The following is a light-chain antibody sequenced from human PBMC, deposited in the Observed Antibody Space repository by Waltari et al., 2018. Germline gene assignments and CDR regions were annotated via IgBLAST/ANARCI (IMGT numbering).Light chain of an antibody. V-gene: IGLV1-44*01. CDR2: SNN. CDR1: SSNIGKNS. CDR3: ATWDDSLNGL. J-gene: IGLJ2*01. Sequence: QSVLTPPPSASGTPGQRVSISCSGSSSNIGKNSVNWYQQLPGTAPRLLIYSNNQRPSGVPDRFSGSKSGTSASLAISGLQSEDEADYYCATWDDSLNGLFGGGTKLTVL.